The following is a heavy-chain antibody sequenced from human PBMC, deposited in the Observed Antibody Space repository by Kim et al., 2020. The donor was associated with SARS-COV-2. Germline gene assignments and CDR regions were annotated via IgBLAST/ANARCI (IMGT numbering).Heavy chain of an antibody. D-gene: IGHD6-19*01. J-gene: IGHJ2*01. CDR1: GFTYSKYW. Sequence: GGSLRLSCAASGFTYSKYWMNWVRQAPGKGLEWVANIEQDGSEENYVDSVEGRFTISRDNAKNSVFLQMNSLRVEDTAVYYCAGGSGWLIDFGGRGTLVTVSS. V-gene: IGHV3-7*01. CDR3: AGGSGWLIDF. CDR2: IEQDGSEE.